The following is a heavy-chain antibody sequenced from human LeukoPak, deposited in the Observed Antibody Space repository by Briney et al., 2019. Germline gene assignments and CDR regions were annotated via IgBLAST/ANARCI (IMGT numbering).Heavy chain of an antibody. D-gene: IGHD6-6*01. J-gene: IGHJ4*02. CDR2: ISGSGGST. Sequence: GGSLRLCCAASGFTFSSYAMSWVRQAPGKGLEWVSAISGSGGSTYYADSVKGRFTISRDNSKNTLYLQMSSLRAEDTAVYYCAKSFGLAAHPYFDYWGQGTLVTVSS. CDR3: AKSFGLAAHPYFDY. V-gene: IGHV3-23*01. CDR1: GFTFSSYA.